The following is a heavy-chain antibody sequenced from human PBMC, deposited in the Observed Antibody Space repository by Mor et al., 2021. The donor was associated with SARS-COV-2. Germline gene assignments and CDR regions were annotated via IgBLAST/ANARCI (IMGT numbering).Heavy chain of an antibody. CDR3: ALTADYVWGSFDY. J-gene: IGHJ4*02. D-gene: IGHD3-16*01. V-gene: IGHV1-18*01. Sequence: AQKLQGRVTMTTDTSTSTAYMELRSLRSDDTAVYYCALTADYVWGSFDYWGQGTLVTVSS.